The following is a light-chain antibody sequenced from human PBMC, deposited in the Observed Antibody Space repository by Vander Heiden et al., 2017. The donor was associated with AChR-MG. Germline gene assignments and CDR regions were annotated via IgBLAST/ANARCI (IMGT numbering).Light chain of an antibody. J-gene: IGKJ4*01. V-gene: IGKV3-15*01. Sequence: EIAMTQSPATLSVSPGERATLSCRASQTVTSNLAWYQQKPGQAPRLVIYGASTRATDIPARFSGSGSGTEFTLTISSLQSEDFAVYYCQQYNNWPLTFGGGTEVEIK. CDR1: QTVTSN. CDR3: QQYNNWPLT. CDR2: GAS.